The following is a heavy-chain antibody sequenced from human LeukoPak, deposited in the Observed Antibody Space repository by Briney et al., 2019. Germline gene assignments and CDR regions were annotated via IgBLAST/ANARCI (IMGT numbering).Heavy chain of an antibody. J-gene: IGHJ4*02. V-gene: IGHV3-74*01. CDR1: GFTFTTFW. CDR3: ARDLGYNYGPFDY. Sequence: GGSLRLSCATSGFTFTTFWMHWVRQAPGKGLVWVSRINSDGSSPNYADSVKGRFTISRDNAKNTLYLQMNRLRAEDTAVYYCARDLGYNYGPFDYWGQGTLVTVSS. CDR2: INSDGSSP. D-gene: IGHD5-18*01.